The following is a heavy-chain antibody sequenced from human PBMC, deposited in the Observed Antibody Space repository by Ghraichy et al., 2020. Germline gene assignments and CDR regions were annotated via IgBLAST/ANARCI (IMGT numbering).Heavy chain of an antibody. J-gene: IGHJ5*02. CDR2: INHSGST. CDR3: ARGIPLTIFGVGVRFDP. D-gene: IGHD3-3*01. Sequence: SQTLSLTCAVYGGSFSGYYWSWIRQPPGKGLEWIGEINHSGSTNYNPSLKSRVTISVDTSKNQFSLKLSSVTAADTAVYYCARGIPLTIFGVGVRFDPWGQGTLVTVSS. V-gene: IGHV4-34*01. CDR1: GGSFSGYY.